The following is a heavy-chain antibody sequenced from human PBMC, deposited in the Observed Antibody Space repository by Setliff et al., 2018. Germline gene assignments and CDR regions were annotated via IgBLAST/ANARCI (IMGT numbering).Heavy chain of an antibody. CDR3: ASRNSDGGPEYFQH. CDR1: GDSISSRTYY. CDR2: IYTSWST. J-gene: IGHJ1*01. D-gene: IGHD1-26*01. Sequence: SETLSLTCTVSGDSISSRTYYWSWIRQPAGKGLEWIGHIYTSWSTIYNPSLKSRLTISLDTSKNQFPLKLMSVTAADTAVYYCASRNSDGGPEYFQHWGQGALVTVSS. V-gene: IGHV4-61*09.